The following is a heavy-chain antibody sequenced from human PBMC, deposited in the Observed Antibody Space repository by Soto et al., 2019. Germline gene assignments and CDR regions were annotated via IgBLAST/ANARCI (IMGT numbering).Heavy chain of an antibody. Sequence: GGSLRLSCAGSGVTFSNVEMTWVRQAPGKGLEWISYITRNSRTIYYADSVKGRFTISRDNAENSLYLQMNSLRAEDTAVYYCAKEATNINNFDYWGQGTLVTVSS. D-gene: IGHD1-26*01. J-gene: IGHJ4*02. CDR3: AKEATNINNFDY. CDR1: GVTFSNVE. CDR2: ITRNSRTI. V-gene: IGHV3-48*03.